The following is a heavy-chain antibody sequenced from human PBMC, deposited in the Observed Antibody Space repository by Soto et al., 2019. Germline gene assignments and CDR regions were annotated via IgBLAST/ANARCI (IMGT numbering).Heavy chain of an antibody. CDR3: SKSNGDTWERYFFDF. Sequence: EVQLLESGGGLVQPGGSLRLSCAASGFPFSSFSLSWVRQAPGKGLEWVSGISGLGGSIYYADSVKGRFTISRDNSKNTLYLQMNSLRAEDTAVYYCSKSNGDTWERYFFDFWGQGTLVTVSS. D-gene: IGHD1-26*01. J-gene: IGHJ4*02. V-gene: IGHV3-23*01. CDR2: ISGLGGSI. CDR1: GFPFSSFS.